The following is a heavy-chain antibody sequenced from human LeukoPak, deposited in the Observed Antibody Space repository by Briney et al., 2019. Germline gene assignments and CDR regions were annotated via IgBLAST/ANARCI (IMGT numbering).Heavy chain of an antibody. CDR1: GFTFSSYA. CDR2: ISGSGGST. Sequence: PGGSLRLSCAASGFTFSSYAMSWVRQAPGKGLGWVSAISGSGGSTYYADSVKGRFTISRDNSKNTLYLQMNSLRAEDTAVYYCARDLYTGTTGIPQWFDPWGQGTLVTVSS. CDR3: ARDLYTGTTGIPQWFDP. V-gene: IGHV3-23*01. D-gene: IGHD1-1*01. J-gene: IGHJ5*02.